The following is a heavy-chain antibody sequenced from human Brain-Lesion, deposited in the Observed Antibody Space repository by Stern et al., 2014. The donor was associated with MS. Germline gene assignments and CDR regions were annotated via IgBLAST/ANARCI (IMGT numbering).Heavy chain of an antibody. V-gene: IGHV4-61*02. Sequence: VQLVESGPGLVKPSQTLSLTCTVSGGSISSGSDYWSWIRQPVGKGLEWIGRIPPRGSAFYTPSLKSRVTIPTDTSMNQFSLELNSATAADTAIYYCASGYRIFDYWGQGILVTVSS. CDR2: IPPRGSA. D-gene: IGHD5-18*01. CDR1: GGSISSGSDY. J-gene: IGHJ4*02. CDR3: ASGYRIFDY.